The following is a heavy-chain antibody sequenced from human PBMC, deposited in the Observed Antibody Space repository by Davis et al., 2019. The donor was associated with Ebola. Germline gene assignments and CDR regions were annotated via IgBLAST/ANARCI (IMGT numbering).Heavy chain of an antibody. CDR2: TYYSSKWYN. V-gene: IGHV6-1*01. Sequence: HSQTLSLTCAISGDSVSSGGWNWIRQSPSRGLEWLGRTYYSSKWYNDYAVSVKSRITITSDTSKNQVSLQLNSVTPEDTALYYCARGWLRSGLDVWGKGAAVTVSS. J-gene: IGHJ6*04. D-gene: IGHD5-24*01. CDR3: ARGWLRSGLDV. CDR1: GDSVSSGG.